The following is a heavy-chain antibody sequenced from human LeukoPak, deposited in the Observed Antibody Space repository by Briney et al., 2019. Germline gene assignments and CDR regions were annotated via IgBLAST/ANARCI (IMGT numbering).Heavy chain of an antibody. CDR3: AAVRLSISDAFDI. CDR2: IVVGSGNT. Sequence: SVKVSCKASGFTFTSSAMQWVRQARGQRLEWIGWIVVGSGNTNYAQKFQERVTITRDMSTSTAYMELSSLRSEDTAVYYCAAVRLSISDAFDIWGQGTMVTVSS. CDR1: GFTFTSSA. D-gene: IGHD2-2*01. J-gene: IGHJ3*02. V-gene: IGHV1-58*02.